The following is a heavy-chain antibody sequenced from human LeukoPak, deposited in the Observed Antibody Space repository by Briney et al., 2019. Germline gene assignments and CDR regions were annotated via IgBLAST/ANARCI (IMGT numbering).Heavy chain of an antibody. Sequence: ASVKVSCKASGYTFSNYYLHWVRQAPGQHLEWMGWINPNSGGTYYLQKFQGRVAVTRDTSLGTLYLELSSLRSDDTAVYFCARSRTFIGYAAFDPWGQGTLVTVSS. CDR2: INPNSGGT. CDR1: GYTFSNYY. V-gene: IGHV1-2*02. D-gene: IGHD5-12*01. CDR3: ARSRTFIGYAAFDP. J-gene: IGHJ5*02.